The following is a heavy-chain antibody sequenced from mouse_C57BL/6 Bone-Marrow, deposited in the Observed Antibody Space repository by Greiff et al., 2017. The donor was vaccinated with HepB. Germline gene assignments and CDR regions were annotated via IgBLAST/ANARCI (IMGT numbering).Heavy chain of an antibody. J-gene: IGHJ3*01. D-gene: IGHD2-3*01. V-gene: IGHV1-81*01. CDR2: IYPRSGNT. Sequence: QVQLQQSGAELARPGASVKLSCKASGYTFTSYGISWVKQRTGQGLEWIGEIYPRSGNTYYNEKFKGKATLTADKSSSTAYMELRSLTSEDSAVYFCARRGIYDPYYQDWFAYWGQGTLVTVSA. CDR1: GYTFTSYG. CDR3: ARRGIYDPYYQDWFAY.